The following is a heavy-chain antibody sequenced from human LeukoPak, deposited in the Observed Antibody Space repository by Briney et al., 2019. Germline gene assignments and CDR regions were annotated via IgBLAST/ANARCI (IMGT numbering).Heavy chain of an antibody. Sequence: GGSLRLSCAASGFTFSSYWMHWVRQAPGKGLVWVSRINSDGSSTSYADSVKGRFTISRDNAKNTLYLQMNSLRAEHTAVYYCARDLSSDSYDSSGYLNYWGQGTLVTVSS. D-gene: IGHD3-22*01. CDR3: ARDLSSDSYDSSGYLNY. CDR1: GFTFSSYW. V-gene: IGHV3-74*01. J-gene: IGHJ4*02. CDR2: INSDGSST.